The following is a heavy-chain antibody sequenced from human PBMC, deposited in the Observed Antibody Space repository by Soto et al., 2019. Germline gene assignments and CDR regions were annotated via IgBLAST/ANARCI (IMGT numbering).Heavy chain of an antibody. CDR3: ARDTSHGVTIGGLDS. D-gene: IGHD3-16*01. CDR2: ITDGSLTK. V-gene: IGHV3-48*02. J-gene: IGHJ4*02. CDR1: GFTFSSYW. Sequence: PGGSLRLSCAASGFTFSSYWMSWVRQAPGKGLEWVSHITDGSLTKHYADFVQGRFTISRDNAKSSLYLEMNDLRDEDTAVYYCARDTSHGVTIGGLDSWGQGTLVTVSS.